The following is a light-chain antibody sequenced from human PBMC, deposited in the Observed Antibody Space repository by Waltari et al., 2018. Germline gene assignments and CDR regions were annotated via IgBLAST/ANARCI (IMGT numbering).Light chain of an antibody. V-gene: IGLV1-40*01. CDR1: SSHLGAGYD. CDR3: QSYDTRLDASYV. J-gene: IGLJ1*01. Sequence: QSVLTQPPSVSGAPGQRVTISCTGSSSHLGAGYDVQWYRQVPGGAPQLLIYSTTSRPSGVPDRFSGSKSGTSASLAITGLQAEDEADYYCQSYDTRLDASYVFGPGTRVSVL. CDR2: STT.